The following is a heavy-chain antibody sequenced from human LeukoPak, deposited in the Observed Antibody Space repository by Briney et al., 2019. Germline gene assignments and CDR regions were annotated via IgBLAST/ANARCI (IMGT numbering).Heavy chain of an antibody. Sequence: PGGSLRLSCAASGFTVSSNYMSWVRQAPGKGLEWVSVIYSGGSTYYAASVKGRFTISRDNSKNTLYLQMNSLRAEDTAVYYCARASSGWYRGAFDIWGQGTMVTVSS. CDR3: ARASSGWYRGAFDI. CDR2: IYSGGST. D-gene: IGHD6-19*01. CDR1: GFTVSSNY. J-gene: IGHJ3*02. V-gene: IGHV3-53*01.